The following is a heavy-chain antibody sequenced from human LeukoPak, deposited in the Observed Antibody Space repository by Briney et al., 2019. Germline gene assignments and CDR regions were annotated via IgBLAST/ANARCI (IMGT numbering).Heavy chain of an antibody. D-gene: IGHD3-9*01. Sequence: GGSLRLSCAVSGFIFSNYAMSWVRQAPGKGLEWVSAITGSGGSTYYADSVKGRFTISRDNSKNTLYLQMNSLRAEDTAVYYCAKWGDYDVLTGYYVSDYWGQGPLVTVSS. V-gene: IGHV3-23*01. CDR1: GFIFSNYA. CDR3: AKWGDYDVLTGYYVSDY. J-gene: IGHJ4*02. CDR2: ITGSGGST.